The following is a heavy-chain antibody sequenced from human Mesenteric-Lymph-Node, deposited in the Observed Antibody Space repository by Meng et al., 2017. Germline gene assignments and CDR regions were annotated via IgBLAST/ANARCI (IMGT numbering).Heavy chain of an antibody. CDR3: ARGKQDAWELLAY. Sequence: MQLQESGPGLVKPSGTLSLTCAVSGGSISISTWWSWVRQPPGKGLEWIGEIYHSGGTNYNPSLRGRVTISLDKSKNQFSLTLRSVTAADTAVYYCARGKQDAWELLAYWGQGALVTVSS. CDR2: IYHSGGT. V-gene: IGHV4-4*02. D-gene: IGHD1-26*01. CDR1: GGSISISTW. J-gene: IGHJ4*02.